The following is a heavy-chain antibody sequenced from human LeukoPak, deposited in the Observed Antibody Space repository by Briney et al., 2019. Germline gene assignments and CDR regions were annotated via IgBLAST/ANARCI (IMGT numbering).Heavy chain of an antibody. V-gene: IGHV3-21*01. D-gene: IGHD6-13*01. Sequence: GGSLRLSCAASGFTFSSYSMNWVRQAPGKGLEWVSSISSSSYIYYADSVKGRFTISRDNAKNSLYLQMNSLRAEDTAVYYCATSGDSSSWYEGDYWGQGTLVTVSS. CDR2: ISSSSYI. J-gene: IGHJ4*02. CDR3: ATSGDSSSWYEGDY. CDR1: GFTFSSYS.